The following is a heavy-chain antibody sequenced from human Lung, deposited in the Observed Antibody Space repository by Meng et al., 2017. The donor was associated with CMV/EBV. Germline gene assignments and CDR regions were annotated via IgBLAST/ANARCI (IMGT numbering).Heavy chain of an antibody. D-gene: IGHD2-2*01. Sequence: SETLSLXCAVYGGSFSGYYWSWIRQPPGKGLEWIGEINHSGSTNYNPSLKSRVTISVDTSKNQFSLKLSSVTAADTAVYYCARARVVPAYYYGMDVWGHGXTVTVSS. CDR1: GGSFSGYY. V-gene: IGHV4-34*01. J-gene: IGHJ6*02. CDR3: ARARVVPAYYYGMDV. CDR2: INHSGST.